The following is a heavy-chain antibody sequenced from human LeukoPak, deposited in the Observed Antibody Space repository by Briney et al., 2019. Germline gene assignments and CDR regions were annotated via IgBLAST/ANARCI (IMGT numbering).Heavy chain of an antibody. J-gene: IGHJ4*02. CDR3: ARDLRAPPGY. CDR1: GFTFSSYW. Sequence: GGSLRLSCVASGFTFSSYWMYWVRQDPGKGLVWVSGMKGDGSDITYADSVKGRFTISRDNAKNTVYLQMNSLRAEDTGVYYCARDLRAPPGYWGQGTLVTVSS. CDR2: MKGDGSDI. D-gene: IGHD7-27*01. V-gene: IGHV3-74*01.